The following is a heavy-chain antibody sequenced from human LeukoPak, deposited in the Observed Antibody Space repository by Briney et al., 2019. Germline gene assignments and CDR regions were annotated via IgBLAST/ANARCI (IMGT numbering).Heavy chain of an antibody. CDR2: IWYDGSNK. CDR3: ARDLYCSGGSCYDNYFDY. D-gene: IGHD2-15*01. Sequence: GGSLRLSCAASGFTFSSYGMHWVRRAPGKGLEWVAVIWYDGSNKYYADSVKGRFTISRDSSKNTLYLQMNSLRAEDTAVYYCARDLYCSGGSCYDNYFDYWGQGTLVTVSS. J-gene: IGHJ4*02. V-gene: IGHV3-33*01. CDR1: GFTFSSYG.